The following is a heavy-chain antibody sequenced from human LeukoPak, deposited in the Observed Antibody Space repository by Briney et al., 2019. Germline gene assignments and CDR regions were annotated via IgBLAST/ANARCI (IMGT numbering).Heavy chain of an antibody. V-gene: IGHV4-30-4*01. Sequence: SQTLSLTCTVSGGSISSGDYYWSWIRQPPGKGLEWIGYIYYSGSTYYNPSLKSRVTMSVDTSKNQFSLKLSSVTAADTAVYYCARVTSGYYKYYWGQGTLVTVSS. J-gene: IGHJ4*02. CDR1: GGSISSGDYY. CDR2: IYYSGST. CDR3: ARVTSGYYKYY. D-gene: IGHD3-22*01.